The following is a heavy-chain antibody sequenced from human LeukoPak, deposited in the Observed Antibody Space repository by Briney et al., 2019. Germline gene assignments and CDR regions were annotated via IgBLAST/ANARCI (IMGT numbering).Heavy chain of an antibody. CDR3: AKGQITFGGVIVIAPNYYGMDV. Sequence: GRSLRLSCAASGSTFSSYGMHWVRQAPGKGLEWVAVISYDGSNKYYADSVKGRFAISRDNSKNTLYLQMNSLRAEDTAVYYCAKGQITFGGVIVIAPNYYGMDVWGQGTTVTVSS. CDR2: ISYDGSNK. V-gene: IGHV3-30*18. CDR1: GSTFSSYG. J-gene: IGHJ6*02. D-gene: IGHD3-16*02.